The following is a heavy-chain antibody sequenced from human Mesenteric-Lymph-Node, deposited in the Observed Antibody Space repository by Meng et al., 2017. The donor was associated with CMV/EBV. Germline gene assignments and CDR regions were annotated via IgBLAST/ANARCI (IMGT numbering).Heavy chain of an antibody. D-gene: IGHD3-3*01. CDR1: GYSFTSYW. V-gene: IGHV5-51*01. CDR2: IYPGDSDT. CDR3: ARRLSMALEYDAFDI. J-gene: IGHJ3*02. Sequence: SGYSFTSYWIGWVRQMPGKGLEWMGIIYPGDSDTRYSPSFQGQVTISADKSISTAYLQWSSLKASDTAMYYCARRLSMALEYDAFDIWGQGTMVTVSS.